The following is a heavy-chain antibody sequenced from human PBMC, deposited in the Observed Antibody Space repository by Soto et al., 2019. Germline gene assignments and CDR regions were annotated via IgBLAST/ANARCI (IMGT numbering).Heavy chain of an antibody. CDR2: INAGNGNT. CDR1: GDTVSSYT. J-gene: IGHJ4*02. D-gene: IGHD2-21*02. CDR3: ARSIVVVTALDF. V-gene: IGHV1-3*01. Sequence: QVQLVQSGAEVKKPGSSVKVSCKVSGDTVSSYTISWVRQAPGQRLEWMGWINAGNGNTKYSQKFQGRVTITRDTSASTAYMELSSLRSEDTAVYYCARSIVVVTALDFWGQGTLVTVSS.